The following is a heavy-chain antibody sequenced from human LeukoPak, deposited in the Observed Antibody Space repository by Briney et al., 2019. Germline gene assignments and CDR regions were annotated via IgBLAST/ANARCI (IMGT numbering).Heavy chain of an antibody. J-gene: IGHJ4*02. V-gene: IGHV4-39*07. CDR2: IYYSGST. D-gene: IGHD3-10*02. CDR1: GGSINSSSYS. CDR3: ARGETTMVGVRH. Sequence: PSETLSLTCTVSGGSINSSSYSWGWIRQPPGKGLEWIGTIYYSGSTYYNPSLKSRVTISVDTSQNLFSLKLTSVTAADTAVYYCARGETTMVGVRHWGQGTLVTVSS.